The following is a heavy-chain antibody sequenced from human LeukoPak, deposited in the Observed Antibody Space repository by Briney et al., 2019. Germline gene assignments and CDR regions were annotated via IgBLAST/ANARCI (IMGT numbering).Heavy chain of an antibody. CDR1: GFTFSSYA. CDR2: ISYDGSNK. D-gene: IGHD5-18*01. J-gene: IGHJ4*02. V-gene: IGHV3-30-3*01. CDR3: ATARGYSYGQYFVD. Sequence: GGSLRLSCAASGFTFSSYAMHWVRQAPGKGLEWVAVISYDGSNKYYADSVKGRFTISRDNSKNTLYLQMNSLRAEDTAVYYCATARGYSYGQYFVDWGQGTLVTVSS.